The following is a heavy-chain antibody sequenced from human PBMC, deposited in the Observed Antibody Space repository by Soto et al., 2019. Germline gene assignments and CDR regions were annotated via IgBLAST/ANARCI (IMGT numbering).Heavy chain of an antibody. CDR3: AKGGPDGFCSGGRCYFDY. CDR2: ISWNSNII. J-gene: IGHJ4*02. Sequence: EVQLVESGGGLVQPGRSLRLSCAASGFTFDDYAMHWVRRVPGKGLEWVSSISWNSNIIGYADYVKGRFTISRDNAKNSLYLQMNRLRPEDTALYYCAKGGPDGFCSGGRCYFDYWGQGTLVTVSS. D-gene: IGHD2-15*01. CDR1: GFTFDDYA. V-gene: IGHV3-9*01.